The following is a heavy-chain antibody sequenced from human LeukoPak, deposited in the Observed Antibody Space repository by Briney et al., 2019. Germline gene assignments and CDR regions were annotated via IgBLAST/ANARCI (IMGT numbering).Heavy chain of an antibody. CDR1: GFSFSIDA. J-gene: IGHJ4*02. D-gene: IGHD2-15*01. CDR3: AKICAEERRGCRFPVLDH. Sequence: GGSLRLSRPAAGFSFSIDAMGSVRQAPGKGLEWVSAISGSGGSTYYADSVKGRFTISRANSKNTLYLQMNSQRAEDTAVYYCAKICAEERRGCRFPVLDHWGEGSLVTVSS. V-gene: IGHV3-23*01. CDR2: ISGSGGST.